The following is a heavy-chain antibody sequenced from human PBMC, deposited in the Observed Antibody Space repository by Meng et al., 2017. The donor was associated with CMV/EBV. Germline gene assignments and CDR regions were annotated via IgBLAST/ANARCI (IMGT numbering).Heavy chain of an antibody. CDR1: GYSFTSYW. CDR2: IYPGDSDT. V-gene: IGHV5-51*01. J-gene: IGHJ6*04. CDR3: ARSFRFGHSSPTGYYYYGMDV. D-gene: IGHD6-13*01. Sequence: GESLKISCKGSGYSFTSYWIGWVRQMPGKGLEWMGIIYPGDSDTRYSPSFQGQVTISADKSISTAYLQWSSLKASDTAMYYCARSFRFGHSSPTGYYYYGMDVWGKGTTVTVSS.